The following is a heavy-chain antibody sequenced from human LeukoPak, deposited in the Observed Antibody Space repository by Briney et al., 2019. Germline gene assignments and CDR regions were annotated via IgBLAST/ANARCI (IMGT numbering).Heavy chain of an antibody. J-gene: IGHJ2*01. V-gene: IGHV4-31*03. CDR3: VRDLLDTSMVHYWYFDL. Sequence: APETLSLTCTVSGGSISSGDYYWSWIRQHPGKGLEWIGYIYYSRSTYYNPSLKSRVTISVDTSKNQFSLKLSSVTAADTAVYYCVRDLLDTSMVHYWYFDLWGRGTLVTVSS. D-gene: IGHD5-18*01. CDR1: GGSISSGDYY. CDR2: IYYSRST.